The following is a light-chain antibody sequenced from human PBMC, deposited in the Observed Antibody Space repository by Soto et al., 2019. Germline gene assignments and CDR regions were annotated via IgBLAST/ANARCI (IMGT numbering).Light chain of an antibody. CDR1: QSISDS. V-gene: IGKV3-11*01. CDR3: HQLITWRFT. J-gene: IGKJ3*01. Sequence: ELVLTQSPATLSLSPGDRATLSCRASQSISDSLAWFQQRPGQSPRLVIFDASNMATGIPPRFSGSGSGTDFTHTLSRLDPEHFAVYYCHQLITWRFTFGPGPQVDIK. CDR2: DAS.